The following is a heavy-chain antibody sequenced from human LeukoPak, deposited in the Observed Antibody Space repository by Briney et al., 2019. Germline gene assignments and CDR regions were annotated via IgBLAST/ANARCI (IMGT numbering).Heavy chain of an antibody. CDR1: GGSISSGDYY. Sequence: PSETLSLTCTVSGGSISSGDYYWSWIRQPPGRGLGWIGYIYYSGSTYYNPSLKSRVTISVDTSKNQFSLKLSSVTAADTAVYYCARVTRHDAFDIWGQGTMVTVSS. CDR3: ARVTRHDAFDI. J-gene: IGHJ3*02. CDR2: IYYSGST. V-gene: IGHV4-30-4*01.